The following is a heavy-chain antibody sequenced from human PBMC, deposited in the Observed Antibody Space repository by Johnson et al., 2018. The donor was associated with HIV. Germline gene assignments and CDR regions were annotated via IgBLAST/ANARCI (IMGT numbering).Heavy chain of an antibody. D-gene: IGHD3-16*01. Sequence: EVQLVESGGGVVQPGRSLRLSCAASGFTFTNAWMSWVRQAQGKGLEWLGRIKSDTDGGTTDYAAPVKDRFTISRDDSNNTLYLQMNSLKVADDAGYYCATTDYVGSFDIWGQGTMVTVSS. CDR1: GFTFTNAW. CDR3: ATTDYVGSFDI. V-gene: IGHV3-15*01. CDR2: IKSDTDGGTT. J-gene: IGHJ3*02.